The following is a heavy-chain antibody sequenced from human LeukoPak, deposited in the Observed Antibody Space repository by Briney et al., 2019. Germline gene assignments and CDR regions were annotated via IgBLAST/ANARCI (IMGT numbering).Heavy chain of an antibody. CDR3: TREPPVPGSWYFDL. V-gene: IGHV3-13*01. D-gene: IGHD6-19*01. CDR2: INIEGAT. Sequence: GGSLRLSCAGSGFTFSMNDMPWVRQTTGKGLEWVSAINIEGATFYSASVKGRFSISRENAKNALYLQMNILRAEDTAVYFCTREPPVPGSWYFDLWGRGTQVTVSS. CDR1: GFTFSMND. J-gene: IGHJ2*01.